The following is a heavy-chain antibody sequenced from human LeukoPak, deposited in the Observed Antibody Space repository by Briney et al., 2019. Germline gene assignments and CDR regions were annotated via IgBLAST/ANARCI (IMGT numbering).Heavy chain of an antibody. CDR2: ISYDGGSK. J-gene: IGHJ6*02. D-gene: IGHD3-3*01. Sequence: GGSLRLSCAASGFTFSSYAMHWVRQAPGKGLEWVAVISYDGGSKYYADSVKGRFTISRDNSKNTLYLQMNSLRAEDTAVYYCAKGPYYDFWSGYYDTPYYGMDVWGQGTTVTVSS. V-gene: IGHV3-30-3*01. CDR3: AKGPYYDFWSGYYDTPYYGMDV. CDR1: GFTFSSYA.